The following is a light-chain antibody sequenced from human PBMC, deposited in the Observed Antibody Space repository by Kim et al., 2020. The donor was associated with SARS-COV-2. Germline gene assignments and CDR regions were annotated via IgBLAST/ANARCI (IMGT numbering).Light chain of an antibody. CDR1: KLGDKY. Sequence: VSPVQTASITCPGDKLGDKYACWYQQKPGQSPVLVIYQDSKRPSGIPERFSGSNSGNTATLTISGTQAMDEADYYCQAWDSSTGVFGGGTQLTVL. CDR3: QAWDSSTGV. V-gene: IGLV3-1*01. CDR2: QDS. J-gene: IGLJ3*02.